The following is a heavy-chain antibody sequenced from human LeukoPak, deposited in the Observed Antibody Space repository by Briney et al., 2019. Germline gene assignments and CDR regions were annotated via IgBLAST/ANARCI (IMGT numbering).Heavy chain of an antibody. V-gene: IGHV3-30*02. D-gene: IGHD3-10*01. CDR2: IRYDGSNK. CDR3: ANGDGSGSPDDRSYYYYGMDV. Sequence: PGGSLRLSCAASGFTFSSYGMHWVRQAPGKGLEWVAFIRYDGSNKYYADSVKGRFTISRDNSKNTLYLQMNSLRAEDTAVYYCANGDGSGSPDDRSYYYYGMDVWGQGTTVTVSS. J-gene: IGHJ6*02. CDR1: GFTFSSYG.